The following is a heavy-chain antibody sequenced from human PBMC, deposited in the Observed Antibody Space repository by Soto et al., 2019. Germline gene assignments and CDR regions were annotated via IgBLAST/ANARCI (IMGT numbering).Heavy chain of an antibody. V-gene: IGHV2-26*01. Sequence: QVTLKESGPVLVKPTETLTLTCTVSGFSLSNARMGVSWIRQPPGKALEWLAHIFSNDEKSYSTSLKSRLTISKHTSNSHVFLTMTNMDPVDTATYYCARIPDDFWSGYNDYWGQGTLVTVSS. CDR2: IFSNDEK. D-gene: IGHD3-3*01. J-gene: IGHJ4*02. CDR3: ARIPDDFWSGYNDY. CDR1: GFSLSNARMG.